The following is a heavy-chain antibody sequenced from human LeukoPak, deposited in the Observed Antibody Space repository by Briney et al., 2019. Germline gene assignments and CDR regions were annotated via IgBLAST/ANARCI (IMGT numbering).Heavy chain of an antibody. V-gene: IGHV3-23*01. D-gene: IGHD4/OR15-4a*01. J-gene: IGHJ4*02. CDR1: GFTFSSYA. CDR2: ISGSGGST. CDR3: AKVKYGGQGYFDY. Sequence: GGSLRLSCAASGFTFSSYAMSWVRQAPGKGLEWVSAISGSGGSTYYADSVKGRFTVSRDNSKNTLYLQMNSLRAEDTAVYYCAKVKYGGQGYFDYWGQGTLVTVSS.